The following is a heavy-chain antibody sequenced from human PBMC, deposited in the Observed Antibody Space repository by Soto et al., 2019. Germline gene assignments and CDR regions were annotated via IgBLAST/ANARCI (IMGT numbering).Heavy chain of an antibody. V-gene: IGHV5-10-1*01. CDR3: ASLDPSYSATAMHNYSYCGMDV. Sequence: PGESLKVSCKGSGYSFTSYWISWVRQMPGKGLEWMGRIDPSDSYTNYSSSFQGHVTISADKSISTAFLQWRRLKASDTDIYYCASLDPSYSATAMHNYSYCGMDVWGKRNTVT. CDR1: GYSFTSYW. D-gene: IGHD5-18*01. CDR2: IDPSDSYT. J-gene: IGHJ6*04.